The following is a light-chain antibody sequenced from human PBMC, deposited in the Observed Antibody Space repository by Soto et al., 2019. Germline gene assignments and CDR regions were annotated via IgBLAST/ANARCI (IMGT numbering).Light chain of an antibody. CDR2: VAS. CDR3: QQYDTSPLP. CDR1: QSLDNRE. J-gene: IGKJ4*01. V-gene: IGKV3-20*01. Sequence: EIVLTQSPGTLSLSPGERATLSCRASQSLDNRELAWYQQKPGQAPRLLISVASSRATDIPDRFSGSGAATDFTLTITRLEPEDFAVYYCQQYDTSPLPFGGGTKVEIK.